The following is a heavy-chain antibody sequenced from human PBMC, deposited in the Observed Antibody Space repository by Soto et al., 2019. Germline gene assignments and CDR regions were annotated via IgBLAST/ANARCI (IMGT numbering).Heavy chain of an antibody. CDR1: GGSISSYY. CDR2: THYSGST. CDR3: ATSYSNYSYYYYMDV. Sequence: PSETLSLTCTVSGGSISSYYWSWIRQPPGKGLEWIGYTHYSGSTNYNPSLKSRVTISLDTSKTQFSLKLTSVTAADTAVFYCATSYSNYSYYYYMDVWGKGTTVTVSS. D-gene: IGHD4-4*01. V-gene: IGHV4-59*01. J-gene: IGHJ6*03.